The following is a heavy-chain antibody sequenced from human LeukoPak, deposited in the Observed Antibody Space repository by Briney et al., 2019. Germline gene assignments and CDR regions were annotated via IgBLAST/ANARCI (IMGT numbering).Heavy chain of an antibody. CDR3: ARDTNFDY. V-gene: IGHV3-30*04. J-gene: IGHJ4*02. Sequence: GGSLRLSCAASGFIFSSYAMHWVRQAPGKGLEWVAVISYDGSNKYYADSVKGRFTISRDNSKNTLYLQMNSLRAEDTAVYYCARDTNFDYWGQGTLVTVSS. CDR1: GFIFSSYA. CDR2: ISYDGSNK.